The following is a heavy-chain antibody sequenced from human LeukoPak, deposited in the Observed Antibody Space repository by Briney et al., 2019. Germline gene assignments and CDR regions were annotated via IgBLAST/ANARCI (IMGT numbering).Heavy chain of an antibody. J-gene: IGHJ4*02. CDR2: INPSGDDT. D-gene: IGHD2-15*01. V-gene: IGHV3-23*01. Sequence: PGGSLRLSCAASGFTFSSSAMSWVRQAPGKGLEWVSAINPSGDDTYYAESVRGRFTISRDNSKNTVYPQMNSLRAEDTAAYYCARQRGYCSSGSCYFDYWGQGTLVTVSS. CDR3: ARQRGYCSSGSCYFDY. CDR1: GFTFSSSA.